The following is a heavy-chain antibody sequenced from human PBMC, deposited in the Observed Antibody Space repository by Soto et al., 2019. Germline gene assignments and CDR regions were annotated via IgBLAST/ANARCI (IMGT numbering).Heavy chain of an antibody. V-gene: IGHV2-5*02. Sequence: QITLKESGPTLVRPTQTLTLTCTFSGFSLTTSGVAVGWIRQPPGKALEWLAVIYWDDDKRYSSSLKSRLTITKATSKNQVVLTMTNMDPVDTATYYCAHHPYYGLGSYSFDYWGQGTLVTVSS. CDR2: IYWDDDK. CDR1: GFSLTTSGVA. CDR3: AHHPYYGLGSYSFDY. J-gene: IGHJ4*02. D-gene: IGHD3-10*01.